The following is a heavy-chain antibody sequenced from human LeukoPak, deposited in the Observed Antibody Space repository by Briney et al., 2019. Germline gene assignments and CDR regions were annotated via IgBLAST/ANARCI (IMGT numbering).Heavy chain of an antibody. V-gene: IGHV4-39*01. J-gene: IGHJ4*01. CDR3: SRTRGLNEFCL. Sequence: PSETLSLTCTVSGDSIISSGYYWGWIRQPPGKGLEWIGSIYYSGSTYYNPSLKSRVIISVDTSKNPFSLKLSSVTPAATALYFLSRTRGLNEFCLWGQGTLVTVSS. D-gene: IGHD3-3*01. CDR2: IYYSGST. CDR1: GDSIISSGYY.